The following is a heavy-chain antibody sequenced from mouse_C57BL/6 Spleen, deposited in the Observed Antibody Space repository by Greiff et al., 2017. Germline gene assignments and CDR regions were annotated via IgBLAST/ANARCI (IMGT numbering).Heavy chain of an antibody. V-gene: IGHV1-64*01. Sequence: QVHVKQPGAELVKPGASVKLSCKASGYTFTSYWMHWVKQRPGQGLEWIGMIHPNSGSTNYNEKFKSKATLTVDKSSSTAYMQLSSLTSEDSAVYYCAREGYSAWFAYWGQGTLVTVSA. CDR1: GYTFTSYW. CDR3: AREGYSAWFAY. D-gene: IGHD2-14*01. J-gene: IGHJ3*01. CDR2: IHPNSGST.